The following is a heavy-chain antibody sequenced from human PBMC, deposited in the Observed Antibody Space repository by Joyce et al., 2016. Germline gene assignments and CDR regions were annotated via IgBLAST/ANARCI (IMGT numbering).Heavy chain of an antibody. J-gene: IGHJ4*02. CDR3: ARDRFHTLSGSYGFDN. CDR1: GYTFTRNY. D-gene: IGHD1-26*01. CDR2: INPSDGYT. V-gene: IGHV1-46*01. Sequence: QVQLVQSGAEVKKPGASVRVSCKASGYTFTRNYMHWVRQAPGQGLEWMGIINPSDGYTRYAQKFQDRVSMTRDTSTSTIYMELSSLRIEDTALYYCARDRFHTLSGSYGFDNWGQGTLVTVSS.